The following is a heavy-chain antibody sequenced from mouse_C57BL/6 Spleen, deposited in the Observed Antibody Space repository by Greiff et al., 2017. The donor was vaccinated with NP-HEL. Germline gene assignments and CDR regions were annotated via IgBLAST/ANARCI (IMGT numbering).Heavy chain of an antibody. CDR1: GYTFTSYT. J-gene: IGHJ4*01. CDR2: INPSSGYT. CDR3: ARSFLAMDY. V-gene: IGHV1-4*01. Sequence: LEESGAELARPGASVKMSCKASGYTFTSYTMHWVKQRPGQGLEWIGYINPSSGYTKYNQKFKDKATLTADKSSSTAYMQLSSLTSEDSAVYYCARSFLAMDYWGQGTSVTVSS.